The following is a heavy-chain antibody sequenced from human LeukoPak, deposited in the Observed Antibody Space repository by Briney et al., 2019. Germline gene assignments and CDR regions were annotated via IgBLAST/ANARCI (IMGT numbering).Heavy chain of an antibody. CDR3: ARGEVVTASLPDYFYYYMDV. J-gene: IGHJ6*03. D-gene: IGHD2-21*02. CDR1: GFTFNTYG. V-gene: IGHV3-23*01. CDR2: ISGSGGAT. Sequence: GGSLRLSCAASGFTFNTYGMSWVRQAPGKGLEWVSGISGSGGATYYADSVKGRFTISRDNAKNSLFLQMNSLRAEDTAVYYCARGEVVTASLPDYFYYYMDVWGKGTTVTISS.